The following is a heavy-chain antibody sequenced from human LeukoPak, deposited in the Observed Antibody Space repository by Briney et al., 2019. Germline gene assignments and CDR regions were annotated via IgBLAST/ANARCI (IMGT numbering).Heavy chain of an antibody. CDR2: INSDGSEG. D-gene: IGHD6-19*01. J-gene: IGHJ6*02. CDR3: ARDLFAVPGRYYYGMDV. Sequence: GGSLRLSCAVSGFTFSGFWMSWSRQAPGKGLEWVASINSDGSEGYYADVVKGRFTISRDNAKNSLYLQINSLRAEDTAVYYCARDLFAVPGRYYYGMDVWGQGTTVTVSS. CDR1: GFTFSGFW. V-gene: IGHV3-7*03.